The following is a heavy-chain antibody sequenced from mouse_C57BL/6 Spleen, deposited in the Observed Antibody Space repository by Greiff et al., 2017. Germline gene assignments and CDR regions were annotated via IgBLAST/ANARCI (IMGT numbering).Heavy chain of an antibody. CDR3: ARAGGTEYYFDY. Sequence: EVKLVESEGGLVQPGSSMKLSCTASGFTFSDYYMAWVRQVPEKGLEWVANINYDGSSTYYLDSLKSRFIISRDNAKNILYLQMSSLKSEDTATYYCARAGGTEYYFDYWGQGTTLTVSS. V-gene: IGHV5-16*01. D-gene: IGHD3-3*01. CDR1: GFTFSDYY. CDR2: INYDGSST. J-gene: IGHJ2*01.